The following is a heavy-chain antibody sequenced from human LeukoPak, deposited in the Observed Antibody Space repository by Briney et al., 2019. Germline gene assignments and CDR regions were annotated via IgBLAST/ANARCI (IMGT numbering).Heavy chain of an antibody. V-gene: IGHV3-48*01. CDR2: IYRDSSVK. CDR3: ARYGSGSNYRDPFDS. J-gene: IGHJ4*02. Sequence: GGSLRLSCAASGFTFSSYSMNWVRQAPGKGLEWISCIYRDSSVKHYADSVRGRFTVSRDNAKNSVYLQMNSLRAEDTAVYFCARYGSGSNYRDPFDSWGQGTLVTVSS. D-gene: IGHD3-10*01. CDR1: GFTFSSYS.